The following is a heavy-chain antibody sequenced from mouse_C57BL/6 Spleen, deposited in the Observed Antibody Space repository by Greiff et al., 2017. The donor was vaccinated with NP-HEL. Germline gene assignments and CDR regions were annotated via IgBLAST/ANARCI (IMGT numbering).Heavy chain of an antibody. V-gene: IGHV1-18*01. D-gene: IGHD2-2*01. CDR2: INPNNGGT. CDR3: ARKEGVTFDY. CDR1: GYTFTDYN. Sequence: VQLKQSGPELVKPGASVKIPCKASGYTFTDYNMDWVKQSHGKSLEWIGDINPNNGGTIYNQKFKGKATLTVDKSSSTAYMELRSLTSEDTAVYYCARKEGVTFDYWGQGTTLTVSS. J-gene: IGHJ2*01.